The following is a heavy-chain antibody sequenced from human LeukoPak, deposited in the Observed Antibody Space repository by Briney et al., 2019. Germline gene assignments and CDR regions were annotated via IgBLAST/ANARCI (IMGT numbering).Heavy chain of an antibody. CDR2: ISGSGSTI. V-gene: IGHV3-48*03. Sequence: GGSLRLSCAASGFTFSSYEMNWVRQAPGKGLEWVSYISGSGSTIYYADSVKGRFTISRDNAKNSLYLQMNSLRAEDTAVYYCARDQGFSYYYYYMDVWGKGTTVTVSS. D-gene: IGHD3-3*01. CDR3: ARDQGFSYYYYYMDV. CDR1: GFTFSSYE. J-gene: IGHJ6*03.